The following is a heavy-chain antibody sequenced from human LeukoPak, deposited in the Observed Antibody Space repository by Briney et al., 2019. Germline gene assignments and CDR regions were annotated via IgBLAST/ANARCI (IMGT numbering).Heavy chain of an antibody. J-gene: IGHJ4*02. Sequence: SETLSLTCAVYGGSFSGYYWSWVRQPPGKGLEWIGDINHSGSTNYNPSLKSRVTISVDTSKNQFSLKLSSVAAADTAVHYCARSASYYFDYWGQGTLVTVSS. CDR2: INHSGST. CDR1: GGSFSGYY. CDR3: ARSASYYFDY. V-gene: IGHV4-34*01.